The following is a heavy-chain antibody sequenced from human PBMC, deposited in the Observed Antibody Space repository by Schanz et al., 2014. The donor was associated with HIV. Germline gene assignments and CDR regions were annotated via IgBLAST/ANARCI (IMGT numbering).Heavy chain of an antibody. CDR1: GGTFSSLS. CDR2: IIPLLGRT. V-gene: IGHV1-69*01. D-gene: IGHD1-7*01. J-gene: IGHJ6*02. CDR3: VTADESTTTAFLELRSLRSDDTAVYYCATTDSRNWNWNYYFGMDV. Sequence: QVQLVQSGAEVKKPGSSMKVSCKASGGTFSSLSFSWVRQAPGQGLEWMGGIIPLLGRTNYAHTFQGRVTVTADDTAAPPPPKGATNDAPTCQGRVTVTADESTTTAFLELRSLRSDDTAVYYCATTDSRNWNWNYYFGMDVWGQGTTVTVSS.